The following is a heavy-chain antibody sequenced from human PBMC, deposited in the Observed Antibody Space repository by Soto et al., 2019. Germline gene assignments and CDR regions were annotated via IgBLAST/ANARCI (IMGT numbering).Heavy chain of an antibody. CDR1: GFTFDDYA. D-gene: IGHD6-6*01. J-gene: IGHJ4*02. Sequence: EVQLVESGGGLVQPGRSLRLSCAASGFTFDDYAMYWVRQAPGKGLEWVSGISWNSGGIGYADSVKGRFIISRDSAKNSLHLQMNSLRTEDTALYYCAKGRGSSLYPNIDYWGQGTLVTVSS. CDR3: AKGRGSSLYPNIDY. CDR2: ISWNSGGI. V-gene: IGHV3-9*01.